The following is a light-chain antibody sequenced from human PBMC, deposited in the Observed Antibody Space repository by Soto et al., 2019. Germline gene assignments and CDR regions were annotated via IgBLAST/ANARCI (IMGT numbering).Light chain of an antibody. CDR3: TSYTSSSTLDV. V-gene: IGLV2-14*01. CDR2: EVG. J-gene: IGLJ1*01. Sequence: QSALTQPASVSGSPGQSITISCTGTSSDVGGYNYVSWYQQHPGKAPKLIIYEVGNRPSGVPNRFFGSKSGNTASLTISGLQAEDEAEYYCTSYTSSSTLDVFGTGTKVTVL. CDR1: SSDVGGYNY.